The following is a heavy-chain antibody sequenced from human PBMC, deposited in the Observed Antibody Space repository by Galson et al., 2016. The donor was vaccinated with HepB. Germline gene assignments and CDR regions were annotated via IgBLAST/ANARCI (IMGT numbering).Heavy chain of an antibody. J-gene: IGHJ3*01. D-gene: IGHD3-3*01. CDR1: GDSISSGNYY. V-gene: IGHV4-61*02. CDR3: ARASYDFWSGQHHDVFDL. Sequence: TLSPTCTVSGDSISSGNYYWSWIRQPAGKGLEWIGRIYTSGSTKYNPSLNSRVTMSVDTSKNPFSLNLTSVTAADTALYYCARASYDFWSGQHHDVFDLWGQGTVVTVSS. CDR2: IYTSGST.